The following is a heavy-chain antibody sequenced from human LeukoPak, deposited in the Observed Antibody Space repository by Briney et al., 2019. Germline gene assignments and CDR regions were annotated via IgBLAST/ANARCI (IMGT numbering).Heavy chain of an antibody. V-gene: IGHV4-61*02. CDR1: GASISSGSYY. Sequence: SETLSLTCSVSGASISSGSYYWGWVRQTAGKGLEWIGRIYMSGSTTYNPSLKSRVAISIDTSKNQLSLNLTSVIAADSALYYCVASGSFLYYFQYWGHGTLATVSS. CDR3: VASGSFLYYFQY. CDR2: IYMSGST. J-gene: IGHJ4*01. D-gene: IGHD1-26*01.